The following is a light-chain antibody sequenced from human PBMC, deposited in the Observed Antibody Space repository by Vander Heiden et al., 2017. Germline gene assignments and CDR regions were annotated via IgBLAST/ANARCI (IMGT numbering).Light chain of an antibody. CDR2: SDN. Sequence: QSVLTQSPSASGTPGQRVTISCSGASSNIGNNYVYWYQHLPGTAPKLLIYSDNQRPSGVPDRCSGSKSGTSASLAISGLRSEDEADYYCAAWDDSLSGLWVFGGGTKLTVL. CDR3: AAWDDSLSGLWV. CDR1: SSNIGNNY. V-gene: IGLV1-47*02. J-gene: IGLJ3*02.